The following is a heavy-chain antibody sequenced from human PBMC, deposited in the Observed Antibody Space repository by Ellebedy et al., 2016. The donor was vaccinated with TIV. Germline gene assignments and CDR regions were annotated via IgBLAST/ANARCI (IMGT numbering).Heavy chain of an antibody. Sequence: ASVKVSXXASGYTFTSYDINWVRQATGQGLEWMGWMNPNSGNTGYAQKFQGRVTMTRDTSISTAYMELSRLRSDDTAVYYCARVLPGSYGEESDAFDIWGQGTMVTVSS. CDR2: MNPNSGNT. J-gene: IGHJ3*02. CDR3: ARVLPGSYGEESDAFDI. V-gene: IGHV1-8*01. CDR1: GYTFTSYD. D-gene: IGHD4-17*01.